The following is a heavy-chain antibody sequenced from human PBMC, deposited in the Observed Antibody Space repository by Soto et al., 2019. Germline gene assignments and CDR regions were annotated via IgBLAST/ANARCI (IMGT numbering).Heavy chain of an antibody. J-gene: IGHJ6*02. CDR1: GFTFSRYA. CDR2: ISGSGGKT. CDR3: AKGRAELTPRTDYYGMDV. D-gene: IGHD3-10*01. V-gene: IGHV3-23*01. Sequence: GGSLRLSCAASGFTFSRYAMTWVRQAPGKGLEWVSAISGSGGKTYYADSVKGRFTISRDNSENTLYVQMNSLRAEDTAVYYCAKGRAELTPRTDYYGMDVWGQGLTVTVSS.